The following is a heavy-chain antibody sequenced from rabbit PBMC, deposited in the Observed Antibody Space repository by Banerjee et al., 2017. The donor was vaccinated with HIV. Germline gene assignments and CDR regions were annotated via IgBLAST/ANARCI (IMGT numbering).Heavy chain of an antibody. J-gene: IGHJ4*01. D-gene: IGHD7-1*01. V-gene: IGHV1S45*01. CDR1: GFSFSSSYW. CDR2: IYTGSADST. CDR3: ARDLTGVTGWNFNL. Sequence: EESGGDLVKPEGSLTLTCTASGFSFSSSYWICWVRQAPGKGLEWIGCIYTGSADSTYYARWANGRFTISKTSSTTVTLQMTSLTAADTATYFCARDLTGVTGWNFNLWGQGTLVT.